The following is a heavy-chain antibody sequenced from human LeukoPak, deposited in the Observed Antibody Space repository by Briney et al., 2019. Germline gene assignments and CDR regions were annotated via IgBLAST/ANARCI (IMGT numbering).Heavy chain of an antibody. CDR3: ARDTYCSSTSCYLYSD. D-gene: IGHD2-2*01. V-gene: IGHV1-18*01. CDR1: GYTFTSYG. CDR2: TSAYNGNT. J-gene: IGHJ4*02. Sequence: ASVKVSCKASGYTFTSYGISWVRQAPGQGMGWMGWTSAYNGNTNYTQKLQGRVTMTTDTSTSTAYMEMRSLRSDDTAVYYCARDTYCSSTSCYLYSDWGQGTLVTVSS.